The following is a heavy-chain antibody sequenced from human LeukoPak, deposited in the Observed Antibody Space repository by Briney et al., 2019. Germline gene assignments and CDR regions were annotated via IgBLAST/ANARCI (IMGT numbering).Heavy chain of an antibody. CDR2: INSRSNYI. J-gene: IGHJ4*02. CDR3: ARNLPAADY. CDR1: GFTFSDYS. Sequence: GGSLRLSCTTSGFTFSDYSVNWVRQAPGKGLEWVSSINSRSNYIFYADSVKGRFTVSRDNAKNSLYLQMNSLRAEDTAVYFCARNLPAADYWGQGTLVTVSS. D-gene: IGHD2-2*01. V-gene: IGHV3-21*04.